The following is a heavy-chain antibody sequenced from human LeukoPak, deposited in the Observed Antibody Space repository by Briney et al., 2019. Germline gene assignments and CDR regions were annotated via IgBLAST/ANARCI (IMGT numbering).Heavy chain of an antibody. CDR2: ISSSGSTI. CDR1: GFTFSSYE. Sequence: GGSLRLSCAASGFTFSSYEMNWVRQAPGKGLEWVSYISSSGSTIYYADSVKGRFTISRDNAKNSLYLQMNSLRAEDTAVYYSARGVHNIVVAVAATPARYFDLWGRGTLVTVSS. V-gene: IGHV3-48*03. D-gene: IGHD2-15*01. CDR3: ARGVHNIVVAVAATPARYFDL. J-gene: IGHJ2*01.